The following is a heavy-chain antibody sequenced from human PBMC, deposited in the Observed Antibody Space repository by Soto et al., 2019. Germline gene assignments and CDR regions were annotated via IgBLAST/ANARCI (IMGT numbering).Heavy chain of an antibody. CDR1: GYTFTGYY. D-gene: IGHD1-26*01. CDR2: INPNSGGT. Sequence: ASVKVSCKASGYTFTGYYMHWVRQAPGQGLEWMGWINPNSGGTNYAQKFQGWVTMTRDTSISTAYMELSRLRSDDTAVYYCARWKAYSGSYGDASDIWGQGTTVTVAS. CDR3: ARWKAYSGSYGDASDI. V-gene: IGHV1-2*04. J-gene: IGHJ3*02.